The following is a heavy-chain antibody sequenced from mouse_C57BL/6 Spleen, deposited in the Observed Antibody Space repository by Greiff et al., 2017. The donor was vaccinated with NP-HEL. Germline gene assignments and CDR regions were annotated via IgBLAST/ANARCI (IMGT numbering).Heavy chain of an antibody. D-gene: IGHD1-1*01. V-gene: IGHV5-17*01. Sequence: EVQRVESGGGLVKPGGSLKLSCAASGFTFSDYGMHWVRQAPEKGLEWVAYISSGSSTIYYAATVKGRFTISRDNAKNTLFLQMTSLRSEDTAMYYCARKGDYYGSSYDWYFDVWGTGTTVTVSS. CDR2: ISSGSSTI. CDR3: ARKGDYYGSSYDWYFDV. J-gene: IGHJ1*03. CDR1: GFTFSDYG.